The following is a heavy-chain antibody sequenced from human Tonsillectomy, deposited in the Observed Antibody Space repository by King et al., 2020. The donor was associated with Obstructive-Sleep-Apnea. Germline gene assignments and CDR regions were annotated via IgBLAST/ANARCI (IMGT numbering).Heavy chain of an antibody. D-gene: IGHD3-10*01. J-gene: IGHJ4*02. CDR2: INHSGST. CDR1: GGSFSGYY. Sequence: VQLQQWGAGLLKPSETLSLPCAVSGGSFSGYYWSWTRQSPGKGLEWIGEINHSGSTNYNPSLKGRLTMSVDASRNQFSLYLTYVTAADTAVYYCARVGWEVISQTYYNFDYWGQGFLVTVAS. V-gene: IGHV4-34*01. CDR3: ARVGWEVISQTYYNFDY.